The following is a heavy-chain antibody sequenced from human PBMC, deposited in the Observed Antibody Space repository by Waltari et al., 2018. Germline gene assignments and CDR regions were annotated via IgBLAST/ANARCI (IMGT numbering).Heavy chain of an antibody. CDR3: ARDAYIGNYFYPFDI. V-gene: IGHV3-7*01. J-gene: IGHJ3*02. CDR1: GFTFSLYW. D-gene: IGHD1-26*01. CDR2: IKQEGSEE. Sequence: EVQLVESGGGLVQPGGSLRLSCAASGFTFSLYWMTWVRQAPGKGLEWVANIKQEGSEEYYVDSVKGRFTISKDNAKNSLYLQMNSLRVEDTAVYYCARDAYIGNYFYPFDIWGQGTMVTVSS.